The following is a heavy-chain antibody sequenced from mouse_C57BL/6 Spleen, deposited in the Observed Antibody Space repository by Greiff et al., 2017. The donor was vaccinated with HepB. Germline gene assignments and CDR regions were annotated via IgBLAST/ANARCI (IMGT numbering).Heavy chain of an antibody. CDR3: ARDRAGGGAMDY. V-gene: IGHV5-4*01. Sequence: EVHLVESGGGLVKPGGSLKLSCAASGFTFSSYAMSWVRQTPEKRLEWVATISDGGSYTYYPDNVKGRFTISRDNAKNNLYLQMSHLKSEDTAMYYCARDRAGGGAMDYWGQGTSVTVSS. J-gene: IGHJ4*01. CDR2: ISDGGSYT. CDR1: GFTFSSYA. D-gene: IGHD3-1*01.